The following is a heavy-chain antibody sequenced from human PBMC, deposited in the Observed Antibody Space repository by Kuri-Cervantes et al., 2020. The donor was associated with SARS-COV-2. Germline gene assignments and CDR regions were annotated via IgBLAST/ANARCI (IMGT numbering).Heavy chain of an antibody. Sequence: GGSLRLSCAASGFTFSSYAMSWVRQAPGKGLEWVSATSGSGGSTYYADSVKGRFTISRDNSKNTLYLQMNSLRAEDTAVYYCARERAAGRMFDYWGQGTLVTVSS. CDR2: TSGSGGST. CDR1: GFTFSSYA. V-gene: IGHV3-23*01. J-gene: IGHJ4*02. D-gene: IGHD6-13*01. CDR3: ARERAAGRMFDY.